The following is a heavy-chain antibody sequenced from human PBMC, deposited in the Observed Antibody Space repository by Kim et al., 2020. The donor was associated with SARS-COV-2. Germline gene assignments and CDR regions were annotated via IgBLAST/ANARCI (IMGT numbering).Heavy chain of an antibody. V-gene: IGHV5-51*01. CDR1: GYSFTSYW. J-gene: IGHJ3*02. Sequence: GESLKISCTGSGYSFTSYWIGWVRQMPGKGLEWRGIIYPGDSDTRYRPSLQGQVTISADKSISTAYLQWSSLKASDTAMYYCARGRQYYYDSCGYSFDAFGMWGQATMVTLSS. D-gene: IGHD3-22*01. CDR2: IYPGDSDT. CDR3: ARGRQYYYDSCGYSFDAFGM.